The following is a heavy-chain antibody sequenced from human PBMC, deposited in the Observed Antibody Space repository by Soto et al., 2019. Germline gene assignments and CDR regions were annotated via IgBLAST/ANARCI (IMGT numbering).Heavy chain of an antibody. V-gene: IGHV1-58*02. D-gene: IGHD3-3*01. CDR2: IVVGSGNT. J-gene: IGHJ3*02. CDR1: GFTFTSSA. Sequence: ASVKVSCKASGFTFTSSAMQWVRQARGQRLEWIGWIVVGSGNTNYAQKFQERVTITRDMSTSTAYMELSSLRSEDTAVYYFAASPLDFWSGYYTGAFDIWGQGTMVTVSS. CDR3: AASPLDFWSGYYTGAFDI.